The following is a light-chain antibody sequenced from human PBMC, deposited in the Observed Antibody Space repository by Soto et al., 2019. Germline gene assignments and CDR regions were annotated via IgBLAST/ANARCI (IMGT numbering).Light chain of an antibody. Sequence: EVVLTQSPDTLSLPPGERATLSFRASQSISSYLAWYQQKPGQAPRLLIYDASSRATGIPARFSGSGSGTDFTLTISSLEPEDFAVYYCQQLTDWPPQWTFGQGTKVDNK. CDR1: QSISSY. V-gene: IGKV3-11*01. J-gene: IGKJ1*01. CDR2: DAS. CDR3: QQLTDWPPQWT.